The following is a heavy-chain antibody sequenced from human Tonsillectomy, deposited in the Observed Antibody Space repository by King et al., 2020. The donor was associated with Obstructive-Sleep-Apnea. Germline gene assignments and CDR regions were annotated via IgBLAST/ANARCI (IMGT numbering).Heavy chain of an antibody. D-gene: IGHD4-17*01. CDR2: IYYSGST. CDR3: AGVGRRTVTTEPHYFDY. Sequence: VQLQESGPGLVKPSQTLSLTCTVSGGSISSGDHYWSWIRQPPGKGLEWIGYIYYSGSTYYNPSLKSRVTISVDTSKNQFSLKLSSVTAADTAVYYCAGVGRRTVTTEPHYFDYWGQGTLVTVSS. J-gene: IGHJ4*02. V-gene: IGHV4-30-4*01. CDR1: GGSISSGDHY.